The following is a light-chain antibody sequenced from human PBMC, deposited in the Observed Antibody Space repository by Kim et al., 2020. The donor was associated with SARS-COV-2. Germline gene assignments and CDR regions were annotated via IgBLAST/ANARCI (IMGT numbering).Light chain of an antibody. CDR3: QQRSNWPLT. J-gene: IGKJ4*01. CDR2: DAS. CDR1: QSVSSY. Sequence: EIVLTQSPATLSLSPGERATLSCRASQSVSSYLAWYQQKPGQAPRLLIYDASNRATGIPARFSGSGSGTDFTLTISSLEPEDFAVYYCQQRSNWPLTFCGGTTVDI. V-gene: IGKV3-11*01.